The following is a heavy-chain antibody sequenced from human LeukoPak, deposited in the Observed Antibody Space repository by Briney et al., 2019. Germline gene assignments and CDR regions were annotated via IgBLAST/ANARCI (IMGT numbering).Heavy chain of an antibody. CDR1: GFTFSSYA. D-gene: IGHD3-3*01. J-gene: IGHJ4*02. CDR2: ISGSGGST. Sequence: GGSLRLSCAASGFTFSSYAMSWVRQAPGKGLEWVSAISGSGGSTYYADSVKGRFTISRDNSKNTLYLQMNSLRAEDTAVYYCAKIIHDFWSGYLGNWGQGTLVTVSS. V-gene: IGHV3-23*01. CDR3: AKIIHDFWSGYLGN.